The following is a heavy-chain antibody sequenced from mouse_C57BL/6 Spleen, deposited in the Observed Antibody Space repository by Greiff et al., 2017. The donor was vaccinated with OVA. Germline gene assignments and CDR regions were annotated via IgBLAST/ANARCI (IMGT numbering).Heavy chain of an antibody. CDR1: GFSLTSYG. Sequence: VKLMESGPGLVQPSQRLSITCTVSGFSLTSYGVHWVRQSPGKGLEWLGVIWSGGSTDYNAAFISRLSISKDNSKSQVFFKMNSLQADDTAIYYCAREAYGNYGFLDYWGQGTTLTVSS. J-gene: IGHJ2*01. CDR2: IWSGGST. V-gene: IGHV2-2*01. CDR3: AREAYGNYGFLDY. D-gene: IGHD2-1*01.